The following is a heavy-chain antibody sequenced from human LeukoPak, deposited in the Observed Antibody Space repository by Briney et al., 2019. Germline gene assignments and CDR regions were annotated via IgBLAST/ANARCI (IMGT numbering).Heavy chain of an antibody. CDR1: GYTFTSYG. D-gene: IGHD3-22*01. CDR3: ARALLSYYDSSGYYPY. CDR2: ISAYNGNT. Sequence: ASVKVSCKASGYTFTSYGISWVRQAPGQGLEWMGWISAYNGNTNYAQKLQGRVTMTTDTSTSTAYMELRSLRSDDTAVYYCARALLSYYDSSGYYPYWGQGTLVTVSS. V-gene: IGHV1-18*01. J-gene: IGHJ4*02.